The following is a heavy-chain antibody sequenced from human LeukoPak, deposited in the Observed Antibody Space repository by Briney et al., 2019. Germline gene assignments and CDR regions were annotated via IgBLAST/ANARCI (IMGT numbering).Heavy chain of an antibody. Sequence: PGGSLRLSCAASGFGFTFVSYNLNWVRQAPGKGLEWASYISSSSRLIYYADSVKGRFTISRDNAKNSLYLQMDGLRAEDTAVYYCVRHCTSGSCRYQGNYGLDVCGQGTTVTVSS. D-gene: IGHD2-15*01. CDR3: VRHCTSGSCRYQGNYGLDV. V-gene: IGHV3-21*05. CDR2: ISSSSRLI. CDR1: GFGFTFVSYN. J-gene: IGHJ6*02.